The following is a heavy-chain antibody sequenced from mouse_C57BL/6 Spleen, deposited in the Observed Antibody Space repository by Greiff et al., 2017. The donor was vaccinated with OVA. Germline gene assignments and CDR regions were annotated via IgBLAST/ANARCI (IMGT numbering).Heavy chain of an antibody. CDR2: ISGGGGNT. D-gene: IGHD1-1*01. J-gene: IGHJ4*01. Sequence: DVMLVESGGGLVKPGGSLKLSCAASGFTFSSYTMSWVRQTPEKRLEWVATISGGGGNTYYPDSVKGRFTLSRDNAKNTLYLQMSSLRSEDTALYYGARHEDYYGSSPYAMDYWGQGTSVTVSS. CDR1: GFTFSSYT. V-gene: IGHV5-9*01. CDR3: ARHEDYYGSSPYAMDY.